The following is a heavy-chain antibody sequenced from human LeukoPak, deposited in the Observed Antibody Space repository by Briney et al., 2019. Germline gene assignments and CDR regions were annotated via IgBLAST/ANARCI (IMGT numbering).Heavy chain of an antibody. Sequence: SETLSLTCAVSGGSFSGYYWTWIRQPPGKGLEWIGEINHSGSANYNPSLMSRVTMSVDTSKNQFSLKLRSVTAADTAVYYCARDRQDSSSWGDFDYWGQGTLVTVSS. D-gene: IGHD6-13*01. V-gene: IGHV4-34*01. J-gene: IGHJ4*02. CDR1: GGSFSGYY. CDR3: ARDRQDSSSWGDFDY. CDR2: INHSGSA.